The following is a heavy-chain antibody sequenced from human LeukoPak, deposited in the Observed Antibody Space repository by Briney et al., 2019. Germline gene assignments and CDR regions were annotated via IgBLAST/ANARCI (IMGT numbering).Heavy chain of an antibody. V-gene: IGHV1-69*13. CDR3: ANIVVVPAARGNYYYMDV. D-gene: IGHD2-2*01. CDR2: IIPIFGTA. CDR1: GGTFSSYA. Sequence: ASVKVSCKASGGTFSSYAISWVRQAPGQGLEWMGGIIPIFGTANYAQKFQGRVTITADESTSTAYMELSSLRSEDTAVYYCANIVVVPAARGNYYYMDVWGKGTMVTVSS. J-gene: IGHJ6*03.